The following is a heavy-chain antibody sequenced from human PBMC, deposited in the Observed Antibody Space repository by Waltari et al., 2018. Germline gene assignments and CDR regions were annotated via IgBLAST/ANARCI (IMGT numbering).Heavy chain of an antibody. D-gene: IGHD3-10*01. CDR1: GFTFSSYG. CDR2: IWYDGSNK. J-gene: IGHJ4*02. Sequence: QVQLVESGGGVVQPGRSLRLSCAASGFTFSSYGMHWVRQAPGKGLEWVAVIWYDGSNKYYADSVKGRVTISRDNSKNTLYLQMNSLRAEDTAVYYCARDYGSGSKQFDYWGQGTLVTVSS. CDR3: ARDYGSGSKQFDY. V-gene: IGHV3-33*01.